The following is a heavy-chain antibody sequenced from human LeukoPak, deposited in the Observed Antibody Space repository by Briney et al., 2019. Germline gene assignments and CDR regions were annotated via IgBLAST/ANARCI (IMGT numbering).Heavy chain of an antibody. Sequence: SETLSLTCTVSGGSISSYYWSWIRQPAGKGLERIGRIYSTGSTNYNPSLKSRVTMSVDTSKNQFSMRLRSVPAADTAVYYCARQIASAGTAGFDFWGQGALVTVSS. CDR1: GGSISSYY. D-gene: IGHD6-13*01. J-gene: IGHJ4*02. CDR3: ARQIASAGTAGFDF. CDR2: IYSTGST. V-gene: IGHV4-4*07.